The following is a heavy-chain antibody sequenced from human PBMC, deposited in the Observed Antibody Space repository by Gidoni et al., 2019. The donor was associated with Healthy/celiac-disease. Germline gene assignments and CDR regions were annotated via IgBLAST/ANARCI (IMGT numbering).Heavy chain of an antibody. CDR3: ARGVRAITIFGVDTNYYGMDV. V-gene: IGHV3-33*01. CDR1: GFPFSRSG. CDR2: IWYDGSNK. D-gene: IGHD3-3*01. J-gene: IGHJ6*02. Sequence: VQLVESGGGVVQPGRSLRLSCAASGFPFSRSGLHWVRQAPGKGVEWVAVIWYDGSNKYYADSVKGRFTISRDKSKNTLYLQMNSLRAEDTAVDYCARGVRAITIFGVDTNYYGMDVWGQGTTVTVSS.